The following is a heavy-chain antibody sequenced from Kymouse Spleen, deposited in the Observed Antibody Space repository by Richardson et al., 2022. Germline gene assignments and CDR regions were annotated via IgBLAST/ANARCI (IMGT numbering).Heavy chain of an antibody. Sequence: EVQLVESGGGLVKPGGSLRLSCAASGFTFSSYSMNWVRQAPGKGLEWVSSISSSSSYIYYADSVKGRFTISRDNAKNSLYLQMNSLRAEDTAVYYCARDDYYGSGSYYNAYYYYYGMDVWGQGTTVTVSS. D-gene: IGHD3-10*01. CDR3: ARDDYYGSGSYYNAYYYYYGMDV. V-gene: IGHV3-21*03. CDR2: ISSSSSYI. J-gene: IGHJ6*02. CDR1: GFTFSSYS.